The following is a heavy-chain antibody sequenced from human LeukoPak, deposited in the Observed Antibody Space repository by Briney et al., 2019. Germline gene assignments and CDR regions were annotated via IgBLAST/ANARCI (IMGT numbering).Heavy chain of an antibody. CDR2: ISSSSSYI. J-gene: IGHJ4*02. Sequence: GGSLRLSCAASRFTFSSYSMNWVRQAPGKGLEWVSSISSSSSYIYYADSVKGRFTISRDNAKNSLYLQMNSLRAEDTAVYYCARAGPTTTITDWGQGTLVTVSS. D-gene: IGHD1-26*01. V-gene: IGHV3-21*01. CDR1: RFTFSSYS. CDR3: ARAGPTTTITD.